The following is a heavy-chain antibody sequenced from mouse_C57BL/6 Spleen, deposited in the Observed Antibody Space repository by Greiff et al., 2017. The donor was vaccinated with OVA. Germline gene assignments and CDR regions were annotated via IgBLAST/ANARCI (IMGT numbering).Heavy chain of an antibody. Sequence: VQLVESDAELVKPGASVKISCKVSGYTFTDHTIHWMKQRPEQGLEWIGYIYPRDGSTKYNEKFKGKATLTADKSSSTAYMQLNSLTSEDSAVYFCARKYYDYDVNAWFAYWGQGTLVTVSA. V-gene: IGHV1-78*01. CDR1: GYTFTDHT. CDR2: IYPRDGST. J-gene: IGHJ3*01. D-gene: IGHD2-4*01. CDR3: ARKYYDYDVNAWFAY.